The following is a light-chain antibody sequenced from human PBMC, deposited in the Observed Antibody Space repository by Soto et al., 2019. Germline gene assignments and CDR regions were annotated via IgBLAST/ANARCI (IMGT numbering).Light chain of an antibody. V-gene: IGLV2-14*01. CDR3: SSYTSSSTRVV. CDR1: SSDVGGYNY. CDR2: DVS. J-gene: IGLJ2*01. Sequence: QSALTQPASVSGSPGQSITISCTGTSSDVGGYNYVSWYQQHPGKAPKLMIYDVSNRPSGVSNRFSGSKSGNTASLTISGLQAEDECDYYCSSYTSSSTRVVFGGGTTLTVL.